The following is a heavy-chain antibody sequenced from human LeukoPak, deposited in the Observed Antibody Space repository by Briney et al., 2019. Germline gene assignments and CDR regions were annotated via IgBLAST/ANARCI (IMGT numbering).Heavy chain of an antibody. V-gene: IGHV1-69*13. D-gene: IGHD5-12*01. CDR1: GGTFSSYA. CDR3: ATRVPTRATFCYYYMDV. J-gene: IGHJ6*03. CDR2: IIPIFGTA. Sequence: ASVKVSCKASGGTFSSYAISWVRQAPGQGLEWMGGIIPIFGTANYAQKFQGRVTITADESTSTAYMELSSLRSEDTAVYYCATRVPTRATFCYYYMDVWGKGTTVTVSS.